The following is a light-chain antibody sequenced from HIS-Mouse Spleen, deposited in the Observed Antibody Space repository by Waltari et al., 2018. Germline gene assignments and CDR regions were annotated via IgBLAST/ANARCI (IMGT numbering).Light chain of an antibody. CDR3: YSAADNSGV. J-gene: IGLJ2*01. CDR1: VLAKKY. V-gene: IGLV3-27*01. Sequence: SYELTQPSSVSVSPGQTARITCSGAVLAKKYARWFQQKPGQGPVLVIYKDSERPSGIPERFSGSSSGTTVTLTISGAQVEDEADYYCYSAADNSGVFGGGTKLTVL. CDR2: KDS.